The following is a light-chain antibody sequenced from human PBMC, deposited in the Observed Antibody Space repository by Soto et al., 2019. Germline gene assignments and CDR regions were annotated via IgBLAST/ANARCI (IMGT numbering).Light chain of an antibody. Sequence: QSVLTQPASVSGSPGQSITISCTGTSSDIGGYNYVSWCQQHPGKAPKLMIYEVSNRPSGVSNRFSGSKSGNTASLTISGLQAEDEADYYCAAWDDSLNGPVFGGGTKLTVL. V-gene: IGLV2-14*01. J-gene: IGLJ2*01. CDR3: AAWDDSLNGPV. CDR1: SSDIGGYNY. CDR2: EVS.